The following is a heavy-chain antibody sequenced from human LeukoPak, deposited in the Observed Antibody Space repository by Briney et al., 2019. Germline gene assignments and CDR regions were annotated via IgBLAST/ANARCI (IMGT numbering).Heavy chain of an antibody. CDR2: ISYDGSNK. Sequence: GGSLRLSCAASGFTFSSYGMHWVRQAPGKGLEWVAVISYDGSNKYYADSVKGRFTISRDNSKNTLYLQMNSLRAEGTAVYYCAKTPYSGSLRAFGIWGQGTMVTVSS. V-gene: IGHV3-30*18. CDR1: GFTFSSYG. J-gene: IGHJ3*02. CDR3: AKTPYSGSLRAFGI. D-gene: IGHD1-26*01.